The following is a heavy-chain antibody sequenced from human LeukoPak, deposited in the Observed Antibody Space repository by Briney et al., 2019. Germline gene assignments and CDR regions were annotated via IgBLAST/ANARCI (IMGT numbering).Heavy chain of an antibody. CDR2: LNWNGGTR. D-gene: IGHD3-10*01. Sequence: GGSLRLPCSASGFTFDDYGMSWVRQAPGKGLEWVSGLNWNGGTRGYSDSVKGRFTVSRDNAKNSLYLQMNILRADDTAVYYCAKAGRRDSVFDYWGQGSLVTVSS. CDR3: AKAGRRDSVFDY. V-gene: IGHV3-20*04. J-gene: IGHJ4*02. CDR1: GFTFDDYG.